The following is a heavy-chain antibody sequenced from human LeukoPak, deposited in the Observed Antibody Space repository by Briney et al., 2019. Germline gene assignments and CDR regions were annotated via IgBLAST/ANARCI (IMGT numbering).Heavy chain of an antibody. V-gene: IGHV1-8*01. J-gene: IGHJ4*02. CDR2: MNPNSGNT. CDR3: ARFRAGVGEPYGDF. Sequence: ASVKVSCKASGYTFTSYDINWVRQATGQGLEWMGWMNPNSGNTNYAQKFQGRVTMTTDTSTSTAYMELRSLRSDDTAVYYCARFRAGVGEPYGDFWGQGSLVTVSS. D-gene: IGHD3-10*01. CDR1: GYTFTSYD.